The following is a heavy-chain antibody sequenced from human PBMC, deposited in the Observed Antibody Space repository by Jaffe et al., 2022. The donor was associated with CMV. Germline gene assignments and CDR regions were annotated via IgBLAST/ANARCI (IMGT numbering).Heavy chain of an antibody. V-gene: IGHV3-21*01. D-gene: IGHD5-18*01. CDR3: ARALKVDTAMIIPDAFDI. CDR2: ISSSSSYI. CDR1: GFTFSSYS. Sequence: EVQLVESGGGLVKPGGSLRLSCAASGFTFSSYSMNWVRQAPGKGLEWVSSISSSSSYIYYADSVKGRFTISRDNAKNSLYLQMNSLRAEDTAVYYCARALKVDTAMIIPDAFDIWGQGTMVTVSS. J-gene: IGHJ3*02.